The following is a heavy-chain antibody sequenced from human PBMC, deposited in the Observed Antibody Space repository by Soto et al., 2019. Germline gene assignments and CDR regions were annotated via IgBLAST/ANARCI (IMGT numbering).Heavy chain of an antibody. D-gene: IGHD5-12*01. Sequence: GGSLRLSCAASGFTFSSYAMSWVRQAPGKGLEWVSAISGSGGSTYYADSVKGRFTISRDNSKNTLYLQMNSLRAEDTAVYYCATGDHRSYIVATVHYNWFDPWGQGTLVTVSS. J-gene: IGHJ5*02. CDR3: ATGDHRSYIVATVHYNWFDP. CDR2: ISGSGGST. CDR1: GFTFSSYA. V-gene: IGHV3-23*01.